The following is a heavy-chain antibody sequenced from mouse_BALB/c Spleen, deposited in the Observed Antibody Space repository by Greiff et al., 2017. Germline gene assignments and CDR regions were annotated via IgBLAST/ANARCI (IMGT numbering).Heavy chain of an antibody. J-gene: IGHJ2*01. CDR2: IDPANGNT. V-gene: IGHV14-3*02. D-gene: IGHD2-4*01. CDR3: ARWGLRREFDY. CDR1: GFNIKDTY. Sequence: EVKLVESGAELVKPGASVKLSCTASGFNIKDTYMHWVKQRPEQGLEWIGRIDPANGNTKYDPKFQGKATITADTSSNTAYLQLSSLTSEDTAVYYCARWGLRREFDYWGQGTTLTVSS.